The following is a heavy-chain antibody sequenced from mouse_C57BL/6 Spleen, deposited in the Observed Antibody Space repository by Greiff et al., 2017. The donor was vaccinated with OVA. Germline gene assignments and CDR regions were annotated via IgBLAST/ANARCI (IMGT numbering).Heavy chain of an antibody. CDR1: GYTFTSYW. CDR3: TEGYYSNSYYFDY. Sequence: VQLKESGTVLARPGASVKMSCKPSGYTFTSYWMHWVKQRPGQGLEWIGAIYPGNSDTSYNQKFKGKAKLTAVTSASTAYMELSSLTNEDSAVYYCTEGYYSNSYYFDYWGQGTTLTVSS. J-gene: IGHJ2*01. V-gene: IGHV1-5*01. CDR2: IYPGNSDT. D-gene: IGHD2-5*01.